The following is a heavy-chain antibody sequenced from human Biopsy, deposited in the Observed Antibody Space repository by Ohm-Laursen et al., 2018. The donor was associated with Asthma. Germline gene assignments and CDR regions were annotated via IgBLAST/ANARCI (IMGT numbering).Heavy chain of an antibody. J-gene: IGHJ6*02. CDR3: ARDFLFQHGSSWYYYYYGMDV. Sequence: SVNVSCKASGYPFIGYHIHSMRQAPGHGLESMGRINPNSGATNYAQKFQGRVTMTRDTSISTAYMEVSSLRSEDTAVYYCARDFLFQHGSSWYYYYYGMDVWGQGTTVTVSS. CDR1: GYPFIGYH. V-gene: IGHV1-2*06. CDR2: INPNSGAT. D-gene: IGHD6-13*01.